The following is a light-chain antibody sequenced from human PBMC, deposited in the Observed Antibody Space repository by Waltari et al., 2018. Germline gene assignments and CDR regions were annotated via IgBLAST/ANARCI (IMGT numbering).Light chain of an antibody. Sequence: QSALTQPPSASGSPGQSVSISCTGTSSDIGAYNYVSWYQKHPGKAPKVLIYEVSKRPSGVPNRFTGSKSGNTASLTVSGLQAEDEADYYCASYAGRNNYVFGSATHVTVL. CDR2: EVS. V-gene: IGLV2-8*01. CDR3: ASYAGRNNYV. CDR1: SSDIGAYNY. J-gene: IGLJ1*01.